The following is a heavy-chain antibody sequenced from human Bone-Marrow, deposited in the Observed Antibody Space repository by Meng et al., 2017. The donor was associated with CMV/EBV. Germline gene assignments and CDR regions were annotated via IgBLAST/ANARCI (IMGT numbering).Heavy chain of an antibody. CDR1: GFTFSSYS. CDR3: ARAKSYGGSFIFDY. V-gene: IGHV3-21*01. J-gene: IGHJ4*02. D-gene: IGHD1-26*01. CDR2: ISSSSSYI. Sequence: GGSLRLSCAASGFTFSSYSMNWVRQAPGKGLEWVSSISSSSSYIYYADSVKGRFTISRDNAKNSLYLQTNSLRAEDTAVYYCARAKSYGGSFIFDYWGQGTLVTVSS.